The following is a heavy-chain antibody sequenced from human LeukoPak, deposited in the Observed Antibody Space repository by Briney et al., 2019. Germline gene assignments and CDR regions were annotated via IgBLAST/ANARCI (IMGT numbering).Heavy chain of an antibody. Sequence: GGSLRLSCAASGFTFSSYWMTWVRQAPGKGLEWVANIKRDGSEKHYVDSVKGRFTISRDNAKNSMFLQMNSLRAEDTALYYCAARGYCSSTSCLLEYWGQGTLVTVSS. J-gene: IGHJ4*02. CDR3: AARGYCSSTSCLLEY. CDR2: IKRDGSEK. D-gene: IGHD2-2*01. V-gene: IGHV3-7*01. CDR1: GFTFSSYW.